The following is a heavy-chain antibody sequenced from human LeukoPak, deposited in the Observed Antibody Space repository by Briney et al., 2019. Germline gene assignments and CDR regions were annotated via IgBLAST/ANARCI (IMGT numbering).Heavy chain of an antibody. Sequence: GGSLRLSSAASGVTFIIYWVHGGRQAPGKGLVWVSSINSDGSSTSYADSVKGRFTISRDNAQNSLDLQMNSLRAEDTAVYYCAIDRYSSGWYTFDYWGQGTLVTVSS. CDR2: INSDGSST. V-gene: IGHV3-74*01. J-gene: IGHJ4*02. CDR1: GVTFIIYW. CDR3: AIDRYSSGWYTFDY. D-gene: IGHD6-19*01.